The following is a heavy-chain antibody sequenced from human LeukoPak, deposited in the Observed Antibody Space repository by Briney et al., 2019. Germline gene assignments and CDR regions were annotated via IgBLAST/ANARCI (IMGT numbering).Heavy chain of an antibody. V-gene: IGHV3-30*02. D-gene: IGHD3-22*01. Sequence: GGSLRLSCAASGFTFSSYSMNWVRQAPGKGLEWVAFIRYDGSNKYYADSVKGRFTISRDNSKNTLYLQMNSLRAEDTAVYYCAKDGGGYYPSYYYYMDVWGKGTTVTISS. CDR1: GFTFSSYS. CDR3: AKDGGGYYPSYYYYMDV. CDR2: IRYDGSNK. J-gene: IGHJ6*03.